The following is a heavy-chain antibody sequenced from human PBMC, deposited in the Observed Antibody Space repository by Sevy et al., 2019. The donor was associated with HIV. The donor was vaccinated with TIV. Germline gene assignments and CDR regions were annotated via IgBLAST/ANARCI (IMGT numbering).Heavy chain of an antibody. D-gene: IGHD6-19*01. CDR2: IYSGGST. Sequence: GGSLRLSCAASGFTVSSDYMNWVRQAPGKGLEWVSVIYSGGSTYYADSVKGRFTISRDNSKNTLYLQMNSLRVEDTAVYYCARYSNGWSYFDYWGQGTLVTVSS. J-gene: IGHJ4*02. CDR3: ARYSNGWSYFDY. CDR1: GFTVSSDY. V-gene: IGHV3-53*01.